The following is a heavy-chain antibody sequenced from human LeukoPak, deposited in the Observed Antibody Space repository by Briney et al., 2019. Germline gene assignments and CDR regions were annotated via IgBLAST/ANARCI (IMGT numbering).Heavy chain of an antibody. CDR1: GFTFSSYS. CDR2: ISSSSSYI. CDR3: ARDLRESYYMDV. D-gene: IGHD3-10*01. V-gene: IGHV3-21*01. Sequence: PGGSLRLSCAASGFTFSSYSMNWVRQAPGKGLECVSSISSSSSYIYYADSVKGRFTISRNNAKNSLYLQMNSLRAEDTAVYYCARDLRESYYMDVWGKGTTVTVSS. J-gene: IGHJ6*03.